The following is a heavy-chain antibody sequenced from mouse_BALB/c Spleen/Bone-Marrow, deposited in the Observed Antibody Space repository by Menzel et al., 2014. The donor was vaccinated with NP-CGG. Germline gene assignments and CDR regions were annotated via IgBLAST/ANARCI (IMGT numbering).Heavy chain of an antibody. D-gene: IGHD3-3*01. CDR2: IWGDGST. CDR1: GFSLTSYG. CDR3: RGGPWFAY. V-gene: IGHV2-3*01. Sequence: VKLVESGPGLVSPSQSLSIPCTVSGFSLTSYGLSWVRQPPGKGLEWLGVIWGDGSTNYHSALISRLSISKDNSKSQVFLKLNSLQTDDTATYYCRGGPWFAYWGQGTLVTVSA. J-gene: IGHJ3*01.